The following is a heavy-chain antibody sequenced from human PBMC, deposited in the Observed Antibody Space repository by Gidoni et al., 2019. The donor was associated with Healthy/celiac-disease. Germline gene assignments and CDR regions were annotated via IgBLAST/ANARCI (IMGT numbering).Heavy chain of an antibody. CDR3: ANSDSGSYSLYYDYGMDV. D-gene: IGHD1-26*01. Sequence: QVQLVESGGGVVQPGRSLRLSCAASGFTFSSYGMHWVRQAPGKGLEWVAVISYDGSNKYYADSVKGRFTISRDNSKNTLYLQMNSLRAEDTAVYYCANSDSGSYSLYYDYGMDVWGQGTTVTVSS. CDR1: GFTFSSYG. J-gene: IGHJ6*02. V-gene: IGHV3-30*18. CDR2: ISYDGSNK.